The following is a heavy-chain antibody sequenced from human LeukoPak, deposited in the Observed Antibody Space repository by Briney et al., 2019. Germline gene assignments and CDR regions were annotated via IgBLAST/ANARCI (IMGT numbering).Heavy chain of an antibody. V-gene: IGHV3-48*03. CDR1: GFTFSGYE. CDR2: ISSSGSTI. Sequence: PGGSLRLSCAASGFTFSGYEMNWDRQAPGKGLEWVSYISSSGSTIYYADSVKGRFTISRDNAKNSLYLQMNSLRAEDTAVYYFARVSRWDTYFDYWGQGTLVTVSS. J-gene: IGHJ4*02. CDR3: ARVSRWDTYFDY. D-gene: IGHD6-13*01.